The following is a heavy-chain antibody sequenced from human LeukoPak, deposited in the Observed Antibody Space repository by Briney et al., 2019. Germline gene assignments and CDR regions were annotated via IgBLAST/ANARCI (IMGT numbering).Heavy chain of an antibody. CDR2: INPNSGGT. D-gene: IGHD3-10*01. CDR3: ARDLVRGVIKVFDP. CDR1: GYTFTGYY. V-gene: IGHV1-2*06. J-gene: IGHJ5*02. Sequence: ASVKASCKASGYTFTGYYMHWVRQAPGQGLEWMGRINPNSGGTNYAQKFQGRVTMTRDTSISTAYMELSRLRSDDTAVYYCARDLVRGVIKVFDPWGQGTLVTVSS.